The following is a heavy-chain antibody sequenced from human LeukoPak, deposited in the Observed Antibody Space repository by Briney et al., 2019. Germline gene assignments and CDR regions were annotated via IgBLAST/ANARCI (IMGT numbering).Heavy chain of an antibody. J-gene: IGHJ4*02. CDR2: ISGSGGT. CDR1: GFTSGTYA. Sequence: GGSLRLSCAASGFTSGTYALTWVRQAPGKGLEWVSTISGSGGTYYADSVKGCFTISRDNSKNTLYLQMNSLRAEDTAVYYCARLGFQLLSDYWGQGTLVTVSS. D-gene: IGHD2-2*01. V-gene: IGHV3-23*01. CDR3: ARLGFQLLSDY.